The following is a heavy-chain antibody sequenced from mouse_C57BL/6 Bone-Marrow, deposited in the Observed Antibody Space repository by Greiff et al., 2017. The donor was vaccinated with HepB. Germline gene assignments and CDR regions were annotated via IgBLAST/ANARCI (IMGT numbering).Heavy chain of an antibody. CDR3: ARHRSSGRFAY. CDR2: ISNGGGST. CDR1: GFTFSDYY. J-gene: IGHJ3*01. D-gene: IGHD3-2*02. Sequence: EVKLVESGGGLVQPGRSLKLSCAASGFTFSDYYMYWVRQTPEKRLEWVAYISNGGGSTYYPDTVKGRFTISRDNAKHTLYLQMSRLKSEDTAMYYCARHRSSGRFAYWGQGTLVTVSA. V-gene: IGHV5-12*01.